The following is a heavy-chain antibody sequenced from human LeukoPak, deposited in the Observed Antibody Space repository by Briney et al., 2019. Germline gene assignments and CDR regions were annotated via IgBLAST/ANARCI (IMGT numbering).Heavy chain of an antibody. Sequence: PGGSLRLSCEASGYTFSSYDMHWVRQATGKGLEWVSAIDTAGDTFYPGSVKGRFPIYRENAKNSLYLQMNSLRAGDTAVYYCARAMRDSSGFDLWGQGALVTVCS. CDR1: GYTFSSYD. D-gene: IGHD3-22*01. CDR2: IDTAGDT. V-gene: IGHV3-13*01. CDR3: ARAMRDSSGFDL. J-gene: IGHJ5*02.